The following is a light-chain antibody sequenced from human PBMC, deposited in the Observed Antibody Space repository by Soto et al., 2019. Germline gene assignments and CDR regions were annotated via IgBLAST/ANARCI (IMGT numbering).Light chain of an antibody. CDR3: QQYNSYSQT. CDR2: KAA. CDR1: QSISSW. V-gene: IGKV1-5*03. J-gene: IGKJ1*01. Sequence: QSPSTLSASVGDRVTITCRASQSISSWLAWYQQKPGKAPKLLIYKAASLESGVPSRFSGSGSGTEFTLTISSLQPDDFATYYCQQYNSYSQTFGQGTKVDIK.